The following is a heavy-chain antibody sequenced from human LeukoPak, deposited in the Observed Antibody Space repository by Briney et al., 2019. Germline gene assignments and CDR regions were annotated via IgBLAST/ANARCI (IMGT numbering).Heavy chain of an antibody. CDR3: AKDRRLDYGDGQYDY. J-gene: IGHJ4*02. V-gene: IGHV3-23*01. CDR1: GFTFSSSG. D-gene: IGHD4-17*01. Sequence: PGGSLRLSCAASGFTFSSSGMHWVRQAPGKGLEWVSAISGSGGSTYYADSVKGRFTISRDNSKNTLYLQMNSLRAEDTAVYYCAKDRRLDYGDGQYDYWGQGTLVTVSS. CDR2: ISGSGGST.